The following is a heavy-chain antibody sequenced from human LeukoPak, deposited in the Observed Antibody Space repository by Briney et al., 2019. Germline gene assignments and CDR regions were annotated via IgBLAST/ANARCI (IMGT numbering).Heavy chain of an antibody. J-gene: IGHJ4*02. CDR3: AKGVAVASPYYFDY. Sequence: PGGSLRLSCAASGFTFSSYAMSWVRQAPGKGLEWVSPISGSGSSTYYADSVKGRFTISRDNSKNTLYLQTNSLRAEDTAVYYCAKGVAVASPYYFDYWGQGTLVTVSS. D-gene: IGHD6-19*01. CDR2: ISGSGSST. V-gene: IGHV3-23*01. CDR1: GFTFSSYA.